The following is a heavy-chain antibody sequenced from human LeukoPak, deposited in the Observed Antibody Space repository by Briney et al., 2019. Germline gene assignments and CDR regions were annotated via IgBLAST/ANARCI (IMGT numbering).Heavy chain of an antibody. J-gene: IGHJ4*02. Sequence: PSETLSLTCTVSGGSVTTAHWYCSWIRQPAGKGLEWIGRVYISGDTKYNPSLKSRVIMSLDASKNQFSLRLTSVTAADTAVYYCARLIAEVGGGSNYFDTWGQGTLVTVSS. D-gene: IGHD2-21*01. CDR1: GGSVTTAH. CDR2: VYISGDT. V-gene: IGHV4-4*07. CDR3: ARLIAEVGGGSNYFDT.